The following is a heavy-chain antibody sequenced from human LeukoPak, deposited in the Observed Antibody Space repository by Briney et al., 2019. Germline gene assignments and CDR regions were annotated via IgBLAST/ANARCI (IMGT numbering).Heavy chain of an antibody. CDR1: GFTFSSYS. CDR2: ISSSSTI. V-gene: IGHV3-48*01. J-gene: IGHJ4*02. Sequence: GGSLRLSCAASGFTFSSYSMNWVRQAPGKGLEWVSYISSSSTIYYAASVKGRFTISRDNAKNSLYLQMNSLRVEDTAVYYCARGGNSLDYWGQGTLVTVSS. CDR3: ARGGNSLDY. D-gene: IGHD3-10*01.